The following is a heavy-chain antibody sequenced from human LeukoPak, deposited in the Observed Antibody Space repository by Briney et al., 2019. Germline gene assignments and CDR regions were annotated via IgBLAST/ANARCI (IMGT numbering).Heavy chain of an antibody. CDR3: ARGEMATIEDAFDI. Sequence: SSETLSLTCTVSGGSISSHYWSWIRQSPGKGLEWIGYIYYSGSTNYNPSLKSRVTISVDTSKNQFSLKLSSVTAADTAVYYCARGEMATIEDAFDIWGQGTMVTVSS. V-gene: IGHV4-59*11. D-gene: IGHD5-24*01. CDR1: GGSISSHY. CDR2: IYYSGST. J-gene: IGHJ3*02.